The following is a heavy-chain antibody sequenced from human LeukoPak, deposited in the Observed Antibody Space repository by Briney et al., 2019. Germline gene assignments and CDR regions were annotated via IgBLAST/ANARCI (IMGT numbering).Heavy chain of an antibody. CDR2: INSDGSST. J-gene: IGHJ6*02. Sequence: PGGSLRLSCAASGFTFSSYWMHWVRQAPGKGLVWVSRINSDGSSTSYADSVKGRFTISRDNAKNTLYLQMNSLRAEDTAVYYCARAFYDYNLYYYYGMDVWGQGTTVIVSS. V-gene: IGHV3-74*01. CDR3: ARAFYDYNLYYYYGMDV. CDR1: GFTFSSYW. D-gene: IGHD5-24*01.